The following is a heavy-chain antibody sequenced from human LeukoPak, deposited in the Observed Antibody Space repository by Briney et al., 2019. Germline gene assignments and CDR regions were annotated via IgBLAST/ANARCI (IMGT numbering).Heavy chain of an antibody. D-gene: IGHD5-18*01. V-gene: IGHV3-15*01. CDR1: GFIFSNAW. CDR3: TTPQLWLRGALGY. Sequence: GGSLRLSCVGSGFIFSNAWMSWVRQAPGKGLEWVGRIKTETDGGTTDYAAPVKGRFTISRDDLKNTLYLQMNSLKTEDTAVYYCTTPQLWLRGALGYWGQGALVTVTS. CDR2: IKTETDGGTT. J-gene: IGHJ4*02.